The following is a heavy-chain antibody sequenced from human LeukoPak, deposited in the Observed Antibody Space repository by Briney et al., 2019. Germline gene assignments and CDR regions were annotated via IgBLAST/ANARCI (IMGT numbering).Heavy chain of an antibody. J-gene: IGHJ3*02. CDR2: LHYDGIDK. CDR3: AKEGGDIVVLQEAHAFGI. CDR1: GFVFSRHI. V-gene: IGHV3-30*02. D-gene: IGHD2-2*01. Sequence: GGSLRLSCAASGFVFSRHIMHWVRQAPGKGLEWVAYLHYDGIDKNYGDTVKGRFTISRNNSKNTLYLQMNSLRDEDTAIYYCAKEGGDIVVLQEAHAFGIWGQGTLVTVSS.